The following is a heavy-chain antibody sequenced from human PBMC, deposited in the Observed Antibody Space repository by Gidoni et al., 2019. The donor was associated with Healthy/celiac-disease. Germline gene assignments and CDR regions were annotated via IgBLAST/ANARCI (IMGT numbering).Heavy chain of an antibody. CDR2: MSGSGGST. Sequence: EVQLLESGGGLVQPGGSLRLSCAASGFTFSRSAMSWVRQAPGKGLEWVSAMSGSGGSTYYADSVKGRFTISRDNSKNTLYLQMNSLRAEDTAVYYCAAPLVVVPAAIGYYYYGMDVWGQGTTVTVSS. CDR3: AAPLVVVPAAIGYYYYGMDV. D-gene: IGHD2-2*02. J-gene: IGHJ6*02. V-gene: IGHV3-23*01. CDR1: GFTFSRSA.